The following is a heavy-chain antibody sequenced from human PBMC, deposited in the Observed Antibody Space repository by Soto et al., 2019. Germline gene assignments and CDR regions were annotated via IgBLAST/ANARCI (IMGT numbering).Heavy chain of an antibody. D-gene: IGHD2-15*01. CDR3: ARHTGPQCSGGSCYSSPRYYYYYMDV. Sequence: SETLSLTCTVSGGSISSSSYYWGWIRQPPGKGLEWIGSIYYSGSTYYNPSLKSRVTISVDTSKNQFSLKLSSVTAADTAVYYCARHTGPQCSGGSCYSSPRYYYYYMDVWGKGTTVTVSS. J-gene: IGHJ6*03. V-gene: IGHV4-39*01. CDR2: IYYSGST. CDR1: GGSISSSSYY.